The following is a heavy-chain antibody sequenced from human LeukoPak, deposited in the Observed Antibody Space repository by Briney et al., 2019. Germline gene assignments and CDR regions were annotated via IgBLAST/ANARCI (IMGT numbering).Heavy chain of an antibody. V-gene: IGHV4-59*12. D-gene: IGHD3-22*01. Sequence: PSETLSLTCTVSGGSIGNYYWSWIRQPPGKGLEWIGYIYYSGSTNYNPSLKSRVTISVDTSKNQFSLKLSSVTAADTAVYYCARVLREVGTYYYDSSGSSFDYWGQGTLVTVSS. J-gene: IGHJ4*02. CDR2: IYYSGST. CDR1: GGSIGNYY. CDR3: ARVLREVGTYYYDSSGSSFDY.